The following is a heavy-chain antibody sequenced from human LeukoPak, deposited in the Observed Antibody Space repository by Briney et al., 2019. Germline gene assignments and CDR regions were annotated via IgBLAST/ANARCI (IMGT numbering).Heavy chain of an antibody. D-gene: IGHD3-10*01. CDR3: AASLWFGELVGSFDY. CDR1: GFTFDDYA. J-gene: IGHJ4*02. CDR2: ISWNSGSI. Sequence: GRSLRLSCAASGFTFDDYAMHWVRQAPGKGLEWVSGISWNSGSIGYADSVKGRFTISRDNAKNSLYLQMNSLRTEDTALYYCAASLWFGELVGSFDYWGQGTLVTVSS. V-gene: IGHV3-9*01.